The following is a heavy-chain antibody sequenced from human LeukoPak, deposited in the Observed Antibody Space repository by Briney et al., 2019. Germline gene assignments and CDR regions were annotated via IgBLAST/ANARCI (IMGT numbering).Heavy chain of an antibody. CDR3: ARGPSFTVDY. D-gene: IGHD3-16*02. Sequence: PSETLSLTCAVYGGSFSGYYWSWIRQPPGKGLEWIGEINHSGNTNYNPSLKSRVTISVDTSKNQFSLKLSSVTAADTAVYYCARGPSFTVDYWGQGTLVTVSS. J-gene: IGHJ4*02. V-gene: IGHV4-34*01. CDR2: INHSGNT. CDR1: GGSFSGYY.